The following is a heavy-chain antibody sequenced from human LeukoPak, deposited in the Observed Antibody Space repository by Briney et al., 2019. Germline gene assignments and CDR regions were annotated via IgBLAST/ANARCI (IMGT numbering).Heavy chain of an antibody. CDR3: ARVTTGGYYNC. D-gene: IGHD3-22*01. CDR2: IYTTGST. J-gene: IGHJ4*02. V-gene: IGHV4-61*02. Sequence: PSETLSLTCTVSGGSISSGTYYWTWLRQPAGTGLEWIGRIYTTGSTNYNPSLKSRVTMSTDTSKNQFSLKLSSVTAADTAVYYCARVTTGGYYNCWGQGTLVTVSS. CDR1: GGSISSGTYY.